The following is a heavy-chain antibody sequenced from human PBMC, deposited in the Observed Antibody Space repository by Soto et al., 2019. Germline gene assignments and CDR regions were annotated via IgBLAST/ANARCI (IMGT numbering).Heavy chain of an antibody. CDR2: VYHTGST. Sequence: PSETLSLTCSVSDASMSSFYWHWIRQSPGKGLDWIGYVYHTGSTNYNPSLKSRVTISVDTSKNQFSLELRSVTAADTAVYFCANAFSREYFDYWGQGILVTVSS. D-gene: IGHD3-16*01. CDR1: DASMSSFY. J-gene: IGHJ4*02. V-gene: IGHV4-59*03. CDR3: ANAFSREYFDY.